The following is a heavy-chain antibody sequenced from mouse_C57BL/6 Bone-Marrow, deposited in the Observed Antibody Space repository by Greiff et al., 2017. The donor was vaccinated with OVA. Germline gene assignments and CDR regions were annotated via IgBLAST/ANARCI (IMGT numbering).Heavy chain of an antibody. D-gene: IGHD1-1*01. Sequence: VQLQQSGPVLVKPGASVKMSCKASGYTFTDYYMNWVKQSHGKSLEWIGVINPYNGGTSYNQKFKGKATLTVDKSSSTAYMELNSLTSEDSAVYYCARWDYYGSSHFFDVWGTGTTVTVSS. J-gene: IGHJ1*03. CDR3: ARWDYYGSSHFFDV. CDR2: INPYNGGT. V-gene: IGHV1-19*01. CDR1: GYTFTDYY.